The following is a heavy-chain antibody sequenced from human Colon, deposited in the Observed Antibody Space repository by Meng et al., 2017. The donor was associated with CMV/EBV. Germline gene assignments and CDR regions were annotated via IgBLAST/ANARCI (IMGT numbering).Heavy chain of an antibody. J-gene: IGHJ4*02. D-gene: IGHD2/OR15-2a*01. V-gene: IGHV3-7*01. Sequence: GESLKISCAASGFTFSTHSMSWVRLAPGKGLEWVANIKPDGSGKYYVDSVKGRFSISRDNGKNYVDSVKGRFTISRDTAKNSLFLQMKNLRAEDTGLYYCARGQGNARVRLNHSFDFWGQGTPVTVSS. CDR1: GFTFSTHS. CDR2: IKPDGSGK. CDR3: LFLQMKNLRAEDTGLYYCARGQGNARVRLNHSFDF.